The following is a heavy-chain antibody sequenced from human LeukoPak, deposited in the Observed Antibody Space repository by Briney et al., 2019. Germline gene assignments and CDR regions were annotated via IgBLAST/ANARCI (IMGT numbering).Heavy chain of an antibody. J-gene: IGHJ3*02. CDR1: GFTFSSYA. CDR2: ISYDGSNR. D-gene: IGHD1-26*01. Sequence: GGSLRLSCAASGFTFSSYAMHWVRQAPGKGLEWVAVISYDGSNRYYADSVKGRFTISRDNSKNTLYLQMNSLRAEDTAVYYCASDFEVGATMVFAFDIWGQGTMVTVSS. V-gene: IGHV3-30*04. CDR3: ASDFEVGATMVFAFDI.